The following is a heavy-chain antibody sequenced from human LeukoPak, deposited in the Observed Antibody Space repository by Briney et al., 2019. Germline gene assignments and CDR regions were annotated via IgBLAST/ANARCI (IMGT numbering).Heavy chain of an antibody. Sequence: ASVKVSCTASGYTFTSYGITWVRQAPGQGLEWMGWISAYNGNTEYALKLQGRVTMTTDTSTNTAYMEPRSLRSDDTAVYYCATSYHYDSSGYPNYFDYWGQGTLVTVSS. CDR2: ISAYNGNT. CDR3: ATSYHYDSSGYPNYFDY. J-gene: IGHJ4*02. V-gene: IGHV1-18*01. CDR1: GYTFTSYG. D-gene: IGHD3-22*01.